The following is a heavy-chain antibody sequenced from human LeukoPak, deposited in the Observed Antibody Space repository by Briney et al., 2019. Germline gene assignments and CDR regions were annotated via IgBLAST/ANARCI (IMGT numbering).Heavy chain of an antibody. V-gene: IGHV1-8*03. J-gene: IGHJ5*02. Sequence: ASVKVSCKASGYTFSRYDINCVRQATGQGLEWMGWMNPKRGDTGYAQKFQGRVTITRNTSTSTAYKELSSLRSEDTAVYYCARDPYSSSWYWFDPWGQGTLVTVSS. CDR1: GYTFSRYD. CDR3: ARDPYSSSWYWFDP. D-gene: IGHD6-13*01. CDR2: MNPKRGDT.